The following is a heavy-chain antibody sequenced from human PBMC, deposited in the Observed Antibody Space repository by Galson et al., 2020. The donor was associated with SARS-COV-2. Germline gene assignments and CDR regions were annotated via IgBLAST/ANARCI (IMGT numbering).Heavy chain of an antibody. V-gene: IGHV5-51*01. CDR3: ARMTIGYRTTWYYFDV. Sequence: GESLKISCTGSGDTFSTYAIAWVRQMPGKGLEWMGNVYPGNSDTRYSPSFQGQVIIFADRSTNTAYLQWSRLKASDTATYFCARMTIGYRTTWYYFDVWGQGTLVTVSS. CDR1: GDTFSTYA. CDR2: VYPGNSDT. J-gene: IGHJ4*02. D-gene: IGHD5-12*01.